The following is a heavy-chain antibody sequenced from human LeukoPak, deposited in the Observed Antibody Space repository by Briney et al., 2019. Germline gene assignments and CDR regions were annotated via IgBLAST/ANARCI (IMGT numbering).Heavy chain of an antibody. Sequence: GASVKVSCKASGYTFTSYDINWVRQATGQGLEWMGWMNPNNGNTGFAQNFQGRVTMTRGTSISTAYMELSSLRSEDTAVYYCARGPYGGPAGFYYYMDVWGKGTTVTVSS. D-gene: IGHD4-23*01. CDR2: MNPNNGNT. CDR1: GYTFTSYD. J-gene: IGHJ6*03. V-gene: IGHV1-8*01. CDR3: ARGPYGGPAGFYYYMDV.